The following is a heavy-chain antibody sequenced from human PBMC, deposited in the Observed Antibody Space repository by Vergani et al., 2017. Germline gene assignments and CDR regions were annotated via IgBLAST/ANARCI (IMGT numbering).Heavy chain of an antibody. D-gene: IGHD2-8*01. J-gene: IGHJ6*03. CDR3: AVVNSETNGHLYYYYYIDV. CDR2: IDHTGRP. V-gene: IGHV4-34*01. CDR1: GGSFTSYH. Sequence: QVQLQQWGGGLLKPSETLSLTCVVNGGSFTSYHWTWIRQSPGEGLEWVGDIDHTGRPDYNPSLKSQLTMSVDKSRNEFSLTLNSVTDTDTAIYFCAVVNSETNGHLYYYYYIDVWGQGTAVTVS.